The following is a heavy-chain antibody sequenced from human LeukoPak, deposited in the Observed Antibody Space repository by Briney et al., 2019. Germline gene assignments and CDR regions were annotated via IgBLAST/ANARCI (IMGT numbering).Heavy chain of an antibody. Sequence: SEPLSLTCTVSGASISSYYWSWLRPPPGKGLEWIGFIFYSGTTNYNPSLKSRVTISVDTSKNPFSLKLNCVTAADTAVYYCASIGWDRFDCGGQATLVTVS. D-gene: IGHD1-26*01. CDR1: GASISSYY. V-gene: IGHV4-59*01. CDR2: IFYSGTT. CDR3: ASIGWDRFDC. J-gene: IGHJ4*02.